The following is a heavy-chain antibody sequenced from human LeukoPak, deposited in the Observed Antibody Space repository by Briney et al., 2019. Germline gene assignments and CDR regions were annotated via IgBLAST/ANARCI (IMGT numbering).Heavy chain of an antibody. J-gene: IGHJ5*02. V-gene: IGHV1-2*02. CDR2: INPNSGGT. CDR3: ARGIVVVPAAPLGNWFDP. CDR1: GYTFTGYY. Sequence: APVKVSCKASGYTFTGYYMHWVRQAPGQGLEWMGWINPNSGGTNYAQKFRGGVTMTRDTSISTAYMELSRLRSDDTAVYYCARGIVVVPAAPLGNWFDPWGQGTLVTVSS. D-gene: IGHD2-2*01.